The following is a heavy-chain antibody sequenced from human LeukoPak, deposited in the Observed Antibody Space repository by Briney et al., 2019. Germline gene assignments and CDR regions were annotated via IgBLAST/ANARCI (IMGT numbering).Heavy chain of an antibody. CDR1: GGSISSGDYY. J-gene: IGHJ4*02. CDR2: IYYSGST. CDR3: ARDTERYFDWLL. D-gene: IGHD3-9*01. V-gene: IGHV4-30-4*01. Sequence: SETLSLTCTVSGGSISSGDYYWSWIRQPPGKGLEWIGYIYYSGSTYYNPSLKSRVTISVDTSKNQFSLKLSSVTAADTAVYYCARDTERYFDWLLWGQGTLVTVSS.